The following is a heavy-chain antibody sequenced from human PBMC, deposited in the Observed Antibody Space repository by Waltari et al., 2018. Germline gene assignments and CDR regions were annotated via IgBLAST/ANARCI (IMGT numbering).Heavy chain of an antibody. CDR3: ASHPTVTTPPGY. J-gene: IGHJ4*02. D-gene: IGHD4-17*01. V-gene: IGHV4-39*01. Sequence: LQLQESGPGLVKPSETLSLTCTVPGGSISSSSYYWGWIRQPPGKGLEWIGSIYYSGSTYYNPSLKSRVTISVDTSKNQFSLKLSSVTAADTAVYYCASHPTVTTPPGYWGQGTLVTVSS. CDR1: GGSISSSSYY. CDR2: IYYSGST.